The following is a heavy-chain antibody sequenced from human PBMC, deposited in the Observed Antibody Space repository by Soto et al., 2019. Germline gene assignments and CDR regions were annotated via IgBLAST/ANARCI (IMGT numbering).Heavy chain of an antibody. CDR2: VYYSGST. J-gene: IGHJ4*02. Sequence: PSETLSLTCTVSGDSISTYYWSWIRQPPGKGLEWIGYVYYSGSTNYNPSLKSRVTISVDTSKNHVSLKLTSLTTADSAVYYCATADPATCWGQGTLVTVSS. CDR1: GDSISTYY. CDR3: ATADPATC. D-gene: IGHD5-12*01. V-gene: IGHV4-59*01.